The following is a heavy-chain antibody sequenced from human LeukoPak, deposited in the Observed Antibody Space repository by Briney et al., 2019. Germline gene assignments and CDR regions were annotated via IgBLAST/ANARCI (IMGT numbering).Heavy chain of an antibody. Sequence: GGSLRLSCAASGFSFNDYAMMWVRQAPGEGLDGVSAITYSGGDTYHADSVKGRFTISRDNSRNTLYLQMNSLRVEDTAVYFCAKGSRNSRPYHFDFWGQGILVIVSS. CDR2: ITYSGGDT. CDR1: GFSFNDYA. D-gene: IGHD1-14*01. J-gene: IGHJ4*02. V-gene: IGHV3-23*01. CDR3: AKGSRNSRPYHFDF.